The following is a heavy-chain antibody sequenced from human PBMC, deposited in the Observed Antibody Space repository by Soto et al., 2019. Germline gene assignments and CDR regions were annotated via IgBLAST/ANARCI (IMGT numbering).Heavy chain of an antibody. CDR3: AREDSIIIPAVSGF. D-gene: IGHD2-2*01. V-gene: IGHV3-21*01. CDR1: GFAFNNYG. Sequence: GGSLRLSCTVSGFAFNNYGINWVRQAPGKGLEWVSSISKSDYTYYSDSVKGRFTISRDNAKNSVSLQMNTLRVEDTAVYYCAREDSIIIPAVSGFWGQGTLATVSS. J-gene: IGHJ4*02. CDR2: ISKSDYT.